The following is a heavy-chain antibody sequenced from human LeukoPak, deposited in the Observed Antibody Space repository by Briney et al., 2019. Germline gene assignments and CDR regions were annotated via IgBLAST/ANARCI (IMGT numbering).Heavy chain of an antibody. CDR3: ARGGFYCGGVWYVDY. Sequence: TSETLSLTCAVYGGSFSPYYWSWIRQPPGKGLEWIGEINHSGSTNYNPSLKSRVTISVDTSKNQFSLKLSSVTAADTAVYYCARGGFYCGGVWYVDYWGQGTLVTVSS. CDR2: INHSGST. D-gene: IGHD2-21*02. J-gene: IGHJ4*02. CDR1: GGSFSPYY. V-gene: IGHV4-34*01.